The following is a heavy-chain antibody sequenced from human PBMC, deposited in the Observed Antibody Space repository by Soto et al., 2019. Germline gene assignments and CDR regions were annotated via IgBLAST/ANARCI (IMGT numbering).Heavy chain of an antibody. Sequence: SETLSLTCTVSGGSISSSSYYWGWIRQPPGKGLEWIGSIYYSGSTYYNPSLKSRVTISVDTSKNQFSLKLSSVTAADTAVYYCACHVYQLLYRWFDPWGQGTLVTVSS. D-gene: IGHD2-2*02. J-gene: IGHJ5*02. CDR1: GGSISSSSYY. V-gene: IGHV4-39*01. CDR3: ACHVYQLLYRWFDP. CDR2: IYYSGST.